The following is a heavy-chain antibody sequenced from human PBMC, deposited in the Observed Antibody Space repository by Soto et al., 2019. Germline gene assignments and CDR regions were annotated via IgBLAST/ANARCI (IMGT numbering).Heavy chain of an antibody. CDR1: GFIFEDYD. CDR2: ISSNSGAI. D-gene: IGHD6-6*01. CDR3: VKGTFSSSKVIFDY. V-gene: IGHV3-9*01. J-gene: IGHJ4*02. Sequence: AGGSLRLSCVASGFIFEDYDMHWVRQVPGKGLEWVSSISSNSGAIKYADSLKGRFTLSRDNAKNSMYLEMSSLRLEDTAFYFCVKGTFSSSKVIFDYWGQGTLVTVSS.